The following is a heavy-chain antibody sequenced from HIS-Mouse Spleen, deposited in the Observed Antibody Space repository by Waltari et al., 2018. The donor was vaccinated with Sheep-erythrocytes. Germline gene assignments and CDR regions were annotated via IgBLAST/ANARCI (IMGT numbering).Heavy chain of an antibody. CDR3: ARSITMIVVVIKTNWFDP. V-gene: IGHV4-34*01. J-gene: IGHJ5*02. D-gene: IGHD3-22*01. CDR1: GGSFSGYY. Sequence: QVQLQQWGAGLLKPSETLSLTCAVYGGSFSGYYLSWTRQPPGKGLEWIGEIKHSGSTNYNPSLKSRVTISVDTSKNQFSLKLSSVTAADTAVYYCARSITMIVVVIKTNWFDPWGQGTLVTVSS. CDR2: IKHSGST.